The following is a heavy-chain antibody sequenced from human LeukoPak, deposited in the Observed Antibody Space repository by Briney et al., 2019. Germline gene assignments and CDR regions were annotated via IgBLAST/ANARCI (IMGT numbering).Heavy chain of an antibody. CDR3: ARETSQKGAHYMDV. V-gene: IGHV4-38-2*02. CDR2: IYHGGST. J-gene: IGHJ6*03. CDR1: NYSISSGYY. Sequence: PSVTLSLTCTVSNYSISSGYYWGWIRQSPGKGLEWIGSIYHGGSTYYNPSLRSRVIVSVDTSKNHFSLKMRSVTAADTAVYYCARETSQKGAHYMDVWGKGTTVTTSS. D-gene: IGHD3-16*01.